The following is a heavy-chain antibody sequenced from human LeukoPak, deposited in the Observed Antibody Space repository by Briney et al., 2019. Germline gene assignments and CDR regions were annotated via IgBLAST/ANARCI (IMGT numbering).Heavy chain of an antibody. Sequence: ASVKVSCKASGYTFTSYDINWVRQATGQGLEWMGWMNPNSGNTGYAQKFQGRVTMTEDTSTDTAYMELSSLRSEDTAVYYCATVVPAALGRYYFDYWGQGTLVTVSS. J-gene: IGHJ4*02. D-gene: IGHD2-2*01. CDR3: ATVVPAALGRYYFDY. CDR2: MNPNSGNT. V-gene: IGHV1-8*01. CDR1: GYTFTSYD.